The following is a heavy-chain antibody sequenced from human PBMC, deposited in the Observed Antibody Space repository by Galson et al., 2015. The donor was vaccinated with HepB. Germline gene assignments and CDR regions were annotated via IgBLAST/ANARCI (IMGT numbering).Heavy chain of an antibody. CDR2: IYYSGST. CDR1: GGSISSYY. CDR3: VSGTTHDQYFQH. J-gene: IGHJ1*01. D-gene: IGHD1-26*01. V-gene: IGHV4-59*01. Sequence: ETLSLTCTVSGGSISSYYWSWIRQPPGKGLEWIGYIYYSGSTNYNPSLKSRVTISVDTSKNQFSLKLSSVTAADTAVYYCVSGTTHDQYFQHWGQGTLVTVSS.